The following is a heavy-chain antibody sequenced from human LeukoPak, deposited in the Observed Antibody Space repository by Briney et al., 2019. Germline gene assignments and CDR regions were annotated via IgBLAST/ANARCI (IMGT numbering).Heavy chain of an antibody. CDR2: ITPSGDRT. CDR1: GLIFSTYP. CDR3: TKHQIDSGGYSGGFDD. D-gene: IGHD3-22*01. J-gene: IGHJ4*02. V-gene: IGHV3-23*01. Sequence: GGSLRLSCTASGLIFSTYPMRWVRQAPGKGLQWVSAITPSGDRTFYADSVKGRFTMFGDNSKNTLYLQMNSLAAGDTALYYGTKHQIDSGGYSGGFDDWGQGALVTVSP.